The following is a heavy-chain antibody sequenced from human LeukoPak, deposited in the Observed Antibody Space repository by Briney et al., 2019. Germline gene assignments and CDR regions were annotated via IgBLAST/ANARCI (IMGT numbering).Heavy chain of an antibody. CDR2: IRSKAYGETT. Sequence: GGSLRLSCTASGFTFGDYAMSWFRQAPGKGLEGVGFIRSKAYGETTEYAASVKGRFTISRDDSKIIAYLQMNSLKTEDTAVYYCTSAAAGRGTYFYFGMDVWGQGTTVTVSS. V-gene: IGHV3-49*03. J-gene: IGHJ6*02. CDR1: GFTFGDYA. D-gene: IGHD6-13*01. CDR3: TSAAAGRGTYFYFGMDV.